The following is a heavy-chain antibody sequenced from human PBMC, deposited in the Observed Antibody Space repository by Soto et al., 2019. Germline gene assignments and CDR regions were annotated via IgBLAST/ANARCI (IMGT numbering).Heavy chain of an antibody. J-gene: IGHJ5*02. CDR2: LYYTGST. CDR1: GGSISSSSYY. D-gene: IGHD1-20*01. V-gene: IGHV4-39*01. Sequence: QLPLQESGPGLVKTSETLSLTCTVSGGSISSSSYYWGWIRQPPGKGLEWIGSLYYTGSTSYNPSLKSRVTISVDTSKNQFSLKLSSVTAADTAVYYCARLLGNWNRNWFDPWGQGTLVTVSS. CDR3: ARLLGNWNRNWFDP.